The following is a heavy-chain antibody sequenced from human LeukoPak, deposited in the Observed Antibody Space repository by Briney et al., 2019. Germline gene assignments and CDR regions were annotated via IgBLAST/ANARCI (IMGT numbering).Heavy chain of an antibody. CDR3: ARTLYGSGILSAFDI. CDR2: ISGSGGST. D-gene: IGHD3-10*01. V-gene: IGHV3-23*01. CDR1: GFTFSSYA. J-gene: IGHJ3*02. Sequence: AGGSLRLSCAASGFTFSSYAMSWVRQAPGKGLEWVSAISGSGGSTYYADSVKGRFTISRDNSKNTLYLQMNSLRAEDTAVYYCARTLYGSGILSAFDIWGQGTMVTVSS.